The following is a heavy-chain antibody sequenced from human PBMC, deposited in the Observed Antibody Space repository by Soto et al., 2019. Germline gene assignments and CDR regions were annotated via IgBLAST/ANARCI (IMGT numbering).Heavy chain of an antibody. J-gene: IGHJ6*02. Sequence: QVQLVESGGGVVQPGRSLRLSCAASGFTFSSYAMHWVRQAPGKGLEWVAVISYDGSNKYYADSVKGRFTISRDNSKNTLYLQMNRLRAEDTAVYYCARGVYYYYGMDVWGQGTTVTVSS. CDR1: GFTFSSYA. CDR3: ARGVYYYYGMDV. CDR2: ISYDGSNK. V-gene: IGHV3-30-3*01.